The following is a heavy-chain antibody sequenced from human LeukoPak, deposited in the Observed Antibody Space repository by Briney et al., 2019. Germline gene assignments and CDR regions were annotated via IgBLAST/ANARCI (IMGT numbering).Heavy chain of an antibody. CDR2: INHSGST. CDR1: GGSFSGYY. D-gene: IGHD5-18*01. CDR3: AGIPKGWIQLWGNDY. J-gene: IGHJ4*02. V-gene: IGHV4-34*01. Sequence: SETLSLTCAVYGGSFSGYYWSWIRQPPGKGLEWIGEINHSGSTNYNPSLKSRVTISVDTSKNQFSLKLSSVTAADTAMYYCAGIPKGWIQLWGNDYWGQGTLVTVSS.